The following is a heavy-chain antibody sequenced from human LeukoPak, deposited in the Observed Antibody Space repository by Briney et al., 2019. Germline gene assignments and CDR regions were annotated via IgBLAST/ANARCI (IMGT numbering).Heavy chain of an antibody. V-gene: IGHV4-59*02. CDR1: GASVTDYY. Sequence: SETLSLTCTVSGASVTDYYWSWIRQSPGKGLEWISYIHHSGNSDYNPSLRRRVTTSLDTSKNKFSLNMSSVTAGDTAVYYCTRGHWGLQSWSQGTLVTVSS. J-gene: IGHJ5*02. CDR3: TRGHWGLQS. D-gene: IGHD7-27*01. CDR2: IHHSGNS.